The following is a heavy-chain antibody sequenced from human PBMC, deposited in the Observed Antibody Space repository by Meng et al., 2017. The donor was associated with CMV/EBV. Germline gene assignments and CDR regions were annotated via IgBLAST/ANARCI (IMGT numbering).Heavy chain of an antibody. J-gene: IGHJ4*02. CDR2: ISWNGGTI. D-gene: IGHD3-9*01. Sequence: GGSLRLSCAASGFTFDDYALHWVWQPPGKGLEWVSGISWNGGTIDYVDSVRGRFTISRDNDRNSVYLLMDSLRLEDTAKYFCVKGTGYDILTGYLDYWGRGVLVTVSS. V-gene: IGHV3-9*01. CDR3: VKGTGYDILTGYLDY. CDR1: GFTFDDYA.